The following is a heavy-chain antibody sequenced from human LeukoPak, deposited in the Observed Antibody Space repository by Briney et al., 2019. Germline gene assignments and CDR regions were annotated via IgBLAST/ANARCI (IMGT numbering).Heavy chain of an antibody. CDR1: GFTFSSYS. V-gene: IGHV3-48*02. D-gene: IGHD1-26*01. CDR3: ARGGIVGATTLNFDY. CDR2: ISSSSSTI. Sequence: GGSLRLSCAASGFTFSSYSMNWVRQAPGKGLEWVSYISSSSSTIYYADSVKGRFTISRDNAKNSLYLQMNSLRDEDTAVYYCARGGIVGATTLNFDYWGQGTLVTVSS. J-gene: IGHJ4*02.